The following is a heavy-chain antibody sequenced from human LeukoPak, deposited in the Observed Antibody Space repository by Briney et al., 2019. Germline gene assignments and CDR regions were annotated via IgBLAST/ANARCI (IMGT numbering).Heavy chain of an antibody. J-gene: IGHJ4*02. Sequence: SVTVSCKASGGTFSSYAISWVRQAPGQGLEWMGGIIPIFGTANYAQKFQGRVTITTDESTSTAYMELSSLRSEDTAVYYCASRVRAKYDFWSGYYFNYWGQGTLVTVSS. CDR2: IIPIFGTA. CDR3: ASRVRAKYDFWSGYYFNY. V-gene: IGHV1-69*05. CDR1: GGTFSSYA. D-gene: IGHD3-3*01.